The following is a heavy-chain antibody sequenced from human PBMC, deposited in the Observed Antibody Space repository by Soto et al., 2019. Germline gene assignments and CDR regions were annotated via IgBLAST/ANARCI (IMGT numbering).Heavy chain of an antibody. D-gene: IGHD4-17*01. CDR1: GGSISSGGYY. CDR3: ARDPLDDYGDWDDAFDI. Sequence: QVQLQESGPGLVKPSQTLSLTCTVSGGSISSGGYYWSWIRQHPGKGLEWIGYIYYSGSTYYNPSLKSRVTISVDTSKNQFSLKLSSVTAADTAVYYCARDPLDDYGDWDDAFDIWGQGTMVTVSS. J-gene: IGHJ3*02. CDR2: IYYSGST. V-gene: IGHV4-31*03.